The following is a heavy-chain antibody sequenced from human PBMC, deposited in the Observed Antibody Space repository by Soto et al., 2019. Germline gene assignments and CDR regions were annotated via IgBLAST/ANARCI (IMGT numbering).Heavy chain of an antibody. CDR2: IGTAGDT. Sequence: EVQLVESGGGLVQPGGSLRLSCAASGFTFSSYDMHWVRQATGKGLEWVSAIGTAGDTYYPGSVKGRFTISRENDKNSLYLQMNSLRAEDTAVYYCARDFKGRFGEFSRYYYYGMDVWGQGTTVTVSS. V-gene: IGHV3-13*01. J-gene: IGHJ6*02. CDR3: ARDFKGRFGEFSRYYYYGMDV. CDR1: GFTFSSYD. D-gene: IGHD3-10*01.